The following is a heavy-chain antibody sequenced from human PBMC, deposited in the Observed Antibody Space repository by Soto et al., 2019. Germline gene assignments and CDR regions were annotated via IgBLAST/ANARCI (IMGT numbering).Heavy chain of an antibody. Sequence: EVQLVESGGGLVQPGGSLRLSCAASGIPVSSNYMTWVRQAPGKGLEWVSVLHSGGDTYYANSVKGRFTISRHDSTTTLVLQMNSLTPEDTAVYYCARDGPYYYASRMDVWGQGTTVSVSS. J-gene: IGHJ6*02. CDR3: ARDGPYYYASRMDV. CDR2: LHSGGDT. V-gene: IGHV3-53*04. CDR1: GIPVSSNY. D-gene: IGHD3-10*01.